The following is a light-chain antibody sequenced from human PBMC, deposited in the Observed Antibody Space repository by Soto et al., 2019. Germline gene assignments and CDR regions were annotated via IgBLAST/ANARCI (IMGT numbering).Light chain of an antibody. CDR2: EGR. Sequence: QSALTQPASVSGSPGQSITISCTGTASDVGSSNLVSWYQQYPGKAPKLIIYEGRRRPSGVSGRFSGSKSGNTASLTISGLQAEDEADYYCCSFASSSTFYVLGTGTKLTVL. V-gene: IGLV2-23*01. CDR1: ASDVGSSNL. J-gene: IGLJ1*01. CDR3: CSFASSSTFYV.